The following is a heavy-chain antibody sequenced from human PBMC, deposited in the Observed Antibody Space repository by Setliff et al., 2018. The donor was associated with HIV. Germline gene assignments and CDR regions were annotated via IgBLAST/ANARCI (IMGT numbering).Heavy chain of an antibody. CDR2: ISGSGSNT. CDR3: AKVGSTSWYYFDY. D-gene: IGHD6-13*01. V-gene: IGHV3-23*01. J-gene: IGHJ4*02. Sequence: GGSLRLSCAASGFTFGSYAINWVRQAPGKGLEWVSAISGSGSNTYYADSAKGRFTISRDNPKNPVYLQMNSLRAEDTAVYYCAKVGSTSWYYFDYWGQGALVTVSS. CDR1: GFTFGSYA.